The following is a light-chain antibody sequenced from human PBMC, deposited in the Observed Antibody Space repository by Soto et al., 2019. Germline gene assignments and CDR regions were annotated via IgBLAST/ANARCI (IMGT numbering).Light chain of an antibody. Sequence: EFMLTQSPGTLSLSPGERATLSFRASQTVRNNYLAWYQQKPGQAPRLLIYDASSRATGIPDRFSGGGSGTDFTLTISRLEPEDFAVYYCQQFSSYPLTLGGGTKVDIK. CDR2: DAS. V-gene: IGKV3-20*01. J-gene: IGKJ4*01. CDR3: QQFSSYPLT. CDR1: QTVRNNY.